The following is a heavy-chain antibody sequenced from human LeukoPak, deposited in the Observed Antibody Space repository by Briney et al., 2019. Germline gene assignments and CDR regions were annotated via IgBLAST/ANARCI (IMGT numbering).Heavy chain of an antibody. J-gene: IGHJ6*03. CDR1: GFSFSDYY. Sequence: GSLRLSCAASGFSFSDYYMHWIRQAPGKGLEWISYITNSGRSVHYADSVRGRFTISRDNSKNTLYLQMNSLRAEDTAVYYCARDRSSSWPVYYYYYYMDVWGKGTTVTVSS. CDR2: ITNSGRSV. D-gene: IGHD6-13*01. V-gene: IGHV3-11*01. CDR3: ARDRSSSWPVYYYYYYMDV.